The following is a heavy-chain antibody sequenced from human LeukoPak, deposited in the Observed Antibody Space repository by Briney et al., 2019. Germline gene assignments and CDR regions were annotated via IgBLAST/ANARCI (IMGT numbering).Heavy chain of an antibody. CDR3: ARLRDSDSSSVFEWFDP. CDR1: GSSFTFYW. J-gene: IGHJ5*02. CDR2: IYPGDSDT. V-gene: IGHV5-51*01. Sequence: GASLKISCKGSGSSFTFYWIGWGRPLRGKGLEWMGIIYPGDSDTRYSPSFQGQVTISDDKTISTSSLQWSSLKASDTAMYYCARLRDSDSSSVFEWFDPCGQGTLVTVSS. D-gene: IGHD6-6*01.